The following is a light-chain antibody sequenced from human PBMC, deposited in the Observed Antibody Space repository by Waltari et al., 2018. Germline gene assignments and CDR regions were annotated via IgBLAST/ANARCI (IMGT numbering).Light chain of an antibody. CDR2: SND. Sequence: QSVLTQPPSASGTPGQRVTISCSGSSSNIGRHYVYWYQQLPGTAPKPLLYSNDKRSSGVPDRFSGAKSGTSASRAISGLRSEDEADYYGAAWDDSLSGRVIFGGGTKLTVL. V-gene: IGLV1-47*02. CDR3: AAWDDSLSGRVI. J-gene: IGLJ2*01. CDR1: SSNIGRHY.